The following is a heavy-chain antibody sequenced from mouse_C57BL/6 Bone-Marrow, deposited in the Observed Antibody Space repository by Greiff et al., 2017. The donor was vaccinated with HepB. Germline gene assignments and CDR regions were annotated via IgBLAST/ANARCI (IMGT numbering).Heavy chain of an antibody. Sequence: VKLMESGAELARPGASVKLSCKASGYTFTSYGISWVKQRTGQGLEWIGEIYPRSGNTYYNEKFKGKATLTADKSSSTAYMELRSLTSEDSAVYFCARGRWLLLFDYWGQGTTLTVSS. CDR1: GYTFTSYG. CDR3: ARGRWLLLFDY. D-gene: IGHD2-3*01. V-gene: IGHV1-81*01. J-gene: IGHJ2*01. CDR2: IYPRSGNT.